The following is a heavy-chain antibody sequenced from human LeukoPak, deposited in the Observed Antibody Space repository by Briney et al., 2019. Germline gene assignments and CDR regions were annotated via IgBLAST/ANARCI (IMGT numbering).Heavy chain of an antibody. J-gene: IGHJ6*03. CDR3: ARELVGWNYFYYYYMDV. V-gene: IGHV3-21*01. D-gene: IGHD6-6*01. CDR2: ISSSGSYI. CDR1: GFTFSSYN. Sequence: GGSLRLSCAASGFTFSSYNMNWVRQAPGKGLEWVSSISSSGSYIYYSDSVKGRFTISRDNAKNSLYLQMNSLRAADTALSFCARELVGWNYFYYYYMDVWGKGTTVTGSS.